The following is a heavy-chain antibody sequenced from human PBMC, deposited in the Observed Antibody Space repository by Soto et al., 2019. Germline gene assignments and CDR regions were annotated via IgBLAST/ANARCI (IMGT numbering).Heavy chain of an antibody. CDR3: ARHPERIAQIGWFDP. V-gene: IGHV3-23*01. CDR2: ISGSGDST. Sequence: TGGSLRLSCAASGFTFSTYAMNWVRQAPGKGLEWVSGISGSGDSTYYADSVKGRFTISRDNAKNSLYLQMNSLRAEDTAVYYCARHPERIAQIGWFDPWGQGTLVTVSS. J-gene: IGHJ5*02. D-gene: IGHD6-13*01. CDR1: GFTFSTYA.